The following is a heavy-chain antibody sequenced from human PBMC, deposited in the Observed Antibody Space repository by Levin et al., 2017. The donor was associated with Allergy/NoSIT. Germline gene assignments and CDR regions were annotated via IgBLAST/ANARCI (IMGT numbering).Heavy chain of an antibody. D-gene: IGHD6-19*01. J-gene: IGHJ4*02. CDR3: ASLQWLDGDYYFDY. V-gene: IGHV4-31*03. Sequence: SETLSLTCTVSGGSISSNTYYWSWIRQHPEKGLEWIGYLFYSGTTYYNPSLKSRVPMSVATSKNQFSLTLSSVTAADTALYFCASLQWLDGDYYFDYWGQGTLVTVSS. CDR1: GGSISSNTYY. CDR2: LFYSGTT.